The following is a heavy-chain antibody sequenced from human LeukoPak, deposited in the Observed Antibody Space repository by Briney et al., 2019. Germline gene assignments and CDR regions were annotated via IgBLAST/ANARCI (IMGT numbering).Heavy chain of an antibody. Sequence: GGSLRLSCSASGFSFITYAMTWVRQAPGKGLEWVSALSASGGTTYYADSVKGRFTISRDNSKNTLYLQMNSLRAEDTAVYYCARDLGIAARPYYYYGMDVWGQGTTVTVSS. CDR2: LSASGGTT. CDR1: GFSFITYA. V-gene: IGHV3-23*01. D-gene: IGHD6-6*01. J-gene: IGHJ6*02. CDR3: ARDLGIAARPYYYYGMDV.